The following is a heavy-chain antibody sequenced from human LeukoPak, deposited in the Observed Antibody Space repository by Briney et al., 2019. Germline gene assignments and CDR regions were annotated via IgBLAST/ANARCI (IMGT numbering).Heavy chain of an antibody. D-gene: IGHD2-2*02. Sequence: SETLSLTCTVSGDSIGSYYWTWIRQPPGKGLEWIGNILISGSTNYTPSLKSRITISVDPSKNQFSLKLNSVTAADTAVYYCAKGLVPAAIRLGYFDYWGQGTLVTVSS. CDR2: ILISGST. J-gene: IGHJ4*02. CDR1: GDSIGSYY. V-gene: IGHV4-4*09. CDR3: AKGLVPAAIRLGYFDY.